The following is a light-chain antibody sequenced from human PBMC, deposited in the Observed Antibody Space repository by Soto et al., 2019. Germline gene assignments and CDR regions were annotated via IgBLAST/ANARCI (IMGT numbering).Light chain of an antibody. CDR3: CSCADGSPWV. Sequence: QSALPQPASVSGSLGQSITISCTGTSSDVGSYNLVSWYHQHPGKAPKLMIYEGSKRPSGVSMRFSGSKSGNTASLTISGLQAEDEADNYCCSCADGSPWVFGTGTKLTVL. CDR2: EGS. V-gene: IGLV2-23*01. J-gene: IGLJ1*01. CDR1: SSDVGSYNL.